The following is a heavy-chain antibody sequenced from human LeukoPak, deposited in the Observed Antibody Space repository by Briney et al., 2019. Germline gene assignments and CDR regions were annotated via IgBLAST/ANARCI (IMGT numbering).Heavy chain of an antibody. CDR3: AKDSGELLYGDAFDI. J-gene: IGHJ3*02. CDR1: GFMFSSYA. D-gene: IGHD3-10*01. Sequence: GRSLRLSCAASGFMFSSYAMHWVRQAPGKGLEWVAVISYDGTNKYYADSVKGRFTISRDNSKNTLYLQMNSLTAEDTAVYYCAKDSGELLYGDAFDIWGQGTMVTVSS. V-gene: IGHV3-30-3*01. CDR2: ISYDGTNK.